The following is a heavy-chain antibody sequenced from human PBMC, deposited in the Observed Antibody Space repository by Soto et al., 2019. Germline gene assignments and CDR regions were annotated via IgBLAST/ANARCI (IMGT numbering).Heavy chain of an antibody. CDR1: GGTFSSYA. V-gene: IGHV1-69*13. Sequence: SVKVSCKASGGTFSSYAISWVRQAPGQGLEWMGGIIPIFGTANYAQKFQGRVTITADESTSTAYMELSSLRSEDTAVYYCARDIRNYYDSSGYSAFDYWGQGTLVTVLL. CDR3: ARDIRNYYDSSGYSAFDY. D-gene: IGHD3-22*01. CDR2: IIPIFGTA. J-gene: IGHJ4*02.